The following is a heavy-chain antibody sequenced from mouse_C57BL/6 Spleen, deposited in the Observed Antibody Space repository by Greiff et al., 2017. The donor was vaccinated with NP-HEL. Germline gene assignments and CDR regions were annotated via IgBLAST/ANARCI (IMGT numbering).Heavy chain of an antibody. J-gene: IGHJ2*01. CDR1: GYTFTSYW. Sequence: VQLQQSGAELVKPGASVKLSCKASGYTFTSYWMHWVKQRPGQGLEWIGMIHPNSGSTNYNEKFKSKATLTVDKSSSTAYMQLSSLTSEDSAVYYCARSGLLLWDYWGQGTTLTVSS. D-gene: IGHD2-1*01. V-gene: IGHV1-64*01. CDR3: ARSGLLLWDY. CDR2: IHPNSGST.